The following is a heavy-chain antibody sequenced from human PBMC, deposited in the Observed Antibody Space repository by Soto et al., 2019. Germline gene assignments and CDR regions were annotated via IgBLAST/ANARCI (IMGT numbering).Heavy chain of an antibody. D-gene: IGHD4-17*01. CDR3: ASRYDYAEGAYYYSGMDV. V-gene: IGHV4-30-4*01. CDR1: GGSISSGDYY. J-gene: IGHJ6*02. CDR2: IYYSGST. Sequence: PAETLSLTCTVSGGSISSGDYYWSWIRQPPGKGREWIGYIYYSGSTYYNPSLKSRVTISVDTSKNQFSLKLSSVTAADTAVYYCASRYDYAEGAYYYSGMDVWGQGTTVTVSS.